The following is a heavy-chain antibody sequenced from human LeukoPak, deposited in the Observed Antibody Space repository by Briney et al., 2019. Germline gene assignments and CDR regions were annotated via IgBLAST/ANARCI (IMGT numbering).Heavy chain of an antibody. CDR3: ARTPGIAAAGTFDY. CDR2: ISSSSSYI. V-gene: IGHV3-21*01. CDR1: GFTFSSYS. Sequence: PGGSLRLSCAASGFTFSSYSMNWVRQAPGKGLEWVSSISSSSSYIYYADSVKGRFTISRDNAKNSLYLQMNSLRAEDTAVYYCARTPGIAAAGTFDYWGQGTLVTVSS. D-gene: IGHD6-13*01. J-gene: IGHJ4*02.